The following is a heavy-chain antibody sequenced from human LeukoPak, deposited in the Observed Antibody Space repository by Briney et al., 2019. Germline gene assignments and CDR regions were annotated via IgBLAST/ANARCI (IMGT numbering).Heavy chain of an antibody. CDR1: GFTFRDYW. Sequence: GGSLRLSCAASGFTFRDYWMNWVRQAPGKGLEWVASIKQDGSEKYYVDSVKGRFTISRDNAKNSLYLQMNSLRAEDTAVYYCARAANTAAGTPTLAIDYWGQGTLVTVSS. CDR3: ARAANTAAGTPTLAIDY. D-gene: IGHD6-13*01. V-gene: IGHV3-7*05. CDR2: IKQDGSEK. J-gene: IGHJ4*02.